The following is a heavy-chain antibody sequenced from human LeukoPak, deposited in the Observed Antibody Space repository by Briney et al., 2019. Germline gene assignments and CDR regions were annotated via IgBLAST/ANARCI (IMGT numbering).Heavy chain of an antibody. Sequence: PGGSLRLSCAASGFTFSTFAMNWVRQAPGKGLEWVSAISGSADTTYYADSVKGRFSISRDNSRNTVYLQMNSLRTEDTAVYYCAKLPGRAADYWGQGTLVTVSS. CDR3: AKLPGRAADY. CDR1: GFTFSTFA. J-gene: IGHJ4*02. V-gene: IGHV3-23*01. CDR2: ISGSADTT.